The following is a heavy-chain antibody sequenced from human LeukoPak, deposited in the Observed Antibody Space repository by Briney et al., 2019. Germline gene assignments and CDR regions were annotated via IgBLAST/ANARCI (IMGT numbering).Heavy chain of an antibody. J-gene: IGHJ4*02. CDR2: IIPIFGTA. D-gene: IGHD2-15*01. V-gene: IGHV1-69*05. CDR1: GYTFTSYD. CDR3: ASHCSGGSCYNAFDY. Sequence: SVKVSCKASGYTFTSYDINWVRQATGQGLELMGRIIPIFGTANYAQKFQGRVTITTDESTSTAYMELSSLRSEDTAVYYCASHCSGGSCYNAFDYWGQGTLVTVSS.